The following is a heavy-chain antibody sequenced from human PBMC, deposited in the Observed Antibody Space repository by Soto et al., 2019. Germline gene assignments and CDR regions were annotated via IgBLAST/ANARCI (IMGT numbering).Heavy chain of an antibody. CDR2: IDPSDSYT. V-gene: IGHV5-10-1*01. J-gene: IGHJ1*01. Sequence: ESLKLSYEGCGYGFTSYWISWVRQMPGKGLEWMGRIDPSDSYTNYSPSFQGHVTISADKSISTAYLQWSSLKASETAMYYCARLRPITSYDFWSGYSPEYFQHWGQGTLVTVSS. D-gene: IGHD3-3*01. CDR1: GYGFTSYW. CDR3: ARLRPITSYDFWSGYSPEYFQH.